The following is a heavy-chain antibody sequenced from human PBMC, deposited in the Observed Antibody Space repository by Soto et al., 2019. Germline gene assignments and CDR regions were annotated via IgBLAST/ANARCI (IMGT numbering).Heavy chain of an antibody. CDR1: GGSISSGGYY. CDR3: ARDGCYCDSSGYYPD. J-gene: IGHJ4*02. D-gene: IGHD3-22*01. CDR2: IYYSGST. V-gene: IGHV4-31*03. Sequence: PSETLSLTGTVSGGSISSGGYYWSWIRQHPGKGLEWIGYIYYSGSTYYTPSLKSRVTISVDTSKNQFSLKLSSVTAAATAVYYCARDGCYCDSSGYYPDWGQGSLVTVSS.